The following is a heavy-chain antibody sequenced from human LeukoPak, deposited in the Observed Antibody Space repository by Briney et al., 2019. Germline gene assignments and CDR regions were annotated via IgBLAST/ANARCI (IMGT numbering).Heavy chain of an antibody. CDR2: ISYDGSNK. D-gene: IGHD7-27*01. J-gene: IGHJ2*01. CDR3: AREAGTGERWYFDL. Sequence: GGSLGLSCAASGFTFSSYGMHWVRQAPGKGLEWVAVISYDGSNKYYADSVKGRFTISRDNSKNTLYLQMNSLRAEDTAVYYCAREAGTGERWYFDLWGRGTLVTVSS. V-gene: IGHV3-30*19. CDR1: GFTFSSYG.